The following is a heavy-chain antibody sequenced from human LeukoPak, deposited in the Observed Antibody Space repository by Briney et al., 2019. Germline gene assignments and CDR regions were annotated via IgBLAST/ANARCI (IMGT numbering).Heavy chain of an antibody. CDR1: GGSFSGYY. CDR3: ARRPRLRPTGAFDI. J-gene: IGHJ3*02. Sequence: SETLSLTCAVYGGSFSGYYWSWLGQPPGKGLEWIGEINHSGSTNYNPSLKSRVTISVDTSKNQFSLKLSSVTAADTAVYYCARRPRLRPTGAFDIWGQGTMVTVSS. V-gene: IGHV4-34*01. CDR2: INHSGST. D-gene: IGHD3-16*01.